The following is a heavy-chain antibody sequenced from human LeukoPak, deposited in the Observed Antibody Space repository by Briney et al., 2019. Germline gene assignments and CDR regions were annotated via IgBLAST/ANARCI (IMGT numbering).Heavy chain of an antibody. CDR2: IYSGGST. D-gene: IGHD5-18*01. J-gene: IGHJ6*02. CDR1: GFTVSSNY. V-gene: IGHV3-53*01. CDR3: ARGIQADYYGMDV. Sequence: GGSLRLSCAASGFTVSSNYMSWVRQAPGKGLEWVSVIYSGGSTYYADSVKGRFTISRDNSKNTLYLQMNSLRAEDTAVYYCARGIQADYYGMDVWGQGTLVTVSS.